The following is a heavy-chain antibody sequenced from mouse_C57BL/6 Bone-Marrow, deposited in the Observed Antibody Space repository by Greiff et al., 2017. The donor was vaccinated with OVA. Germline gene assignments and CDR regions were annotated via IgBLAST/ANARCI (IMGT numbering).Heavy chain of an antibody. CDR3: ARYDGYYVPFAY. CDR2: INPSTGGT. V-gene: IGHV1-42*01. CDR1: GYSFTGYY. D-gene: IGHD2-3*01. Sequence: EVQLQQSGPELVKPGASVKISCKASGYSFTGYYMNWVKQSPEKSLEWIGEINPSTGGTTYNQKFKAKATLTVDKSSSTAYMQLKSRTSEDSAVYYCARYDGYYVPFAYWGQGTLVTVSA. J-gene: IGHJ3*01.